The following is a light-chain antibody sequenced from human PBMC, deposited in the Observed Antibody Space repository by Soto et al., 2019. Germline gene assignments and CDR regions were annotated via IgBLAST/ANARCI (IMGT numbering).Light chain of an antibody. J-gene: IGLJ1*01. CDR2: LNSDGSH. CDR1: SGHSSYA. Sequence: QPVLTQSPSASASLGASVKLTCTLSSGHSSYAIAWHQQQPEKGPRYLMNLNSDGSHSKGDGIPDRFSGSSSGAERYLTISSLQSEDEADYYCQTWGTGIQVFGTGTQLTVL. V-gene: IGLV4-69*01. CDR3: QTWGTGIQV.